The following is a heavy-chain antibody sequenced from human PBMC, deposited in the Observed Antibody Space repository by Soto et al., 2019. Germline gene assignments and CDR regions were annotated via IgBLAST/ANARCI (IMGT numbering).Heavy chain of an antibody. V-gene: IGHV3-74*01. CDR3: AKDPATRYCSGGSCSQSGYYYYYYGMDV. Sequence: GGSLRLSCAASGFTFSGYWMHWVRQVPGKGLVWVSRINSDGSSRSYADSVKGRFTISRDNAKNTLYLQMNSLRAEDTAVYYCAKDPATRYCSGGSCSQSGYYYYYYGMDVWSQGTTVTVSS. D-gene: IGHD2-15*01. J-gene: IGHJ6*02. CDR1: GFTFSGYW. CDR2: INSDGSSR.